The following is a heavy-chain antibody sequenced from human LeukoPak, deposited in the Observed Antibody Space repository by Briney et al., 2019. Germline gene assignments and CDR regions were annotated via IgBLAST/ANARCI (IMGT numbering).Heavy chain of an antibody. Sequence: GGALRLSCAAPGFTFDDYAMHWVRQAPGKGLEWVSLISGDGGSTYYADSVKGRFTISRDNSKNSLYLQMNSLRTEDTALYYCAKDWAEVAGIDHWGQGTLVTVSS. V-gene: IGHV3-43*02. D-gene: IGHD6-19*01. J-gene: IGHJ4*02. CDR3: AKDWAEVAGIDH. CDR1: GFTFDDYA. CDR2: ISGDGGST.